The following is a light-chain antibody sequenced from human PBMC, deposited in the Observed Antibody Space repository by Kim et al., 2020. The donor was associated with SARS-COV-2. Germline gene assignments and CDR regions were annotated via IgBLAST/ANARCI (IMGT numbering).Light chain of an antibody. CDR2: DVN. V-gene: IGLV2-11*01. Sequence: GQSVTTSCTGTSGDIGGYNYVSWYQHHPGKAPKLLIYDVNKWPSGVPDRFSGSKSGNTASLTISGLQADDEADYYCCSYAGRYTFVFGGGTQLTVL. CDR1: SGDIGGYNY. CDR3: CSYAGRYTFV. J-gene: IGLJ2*01.